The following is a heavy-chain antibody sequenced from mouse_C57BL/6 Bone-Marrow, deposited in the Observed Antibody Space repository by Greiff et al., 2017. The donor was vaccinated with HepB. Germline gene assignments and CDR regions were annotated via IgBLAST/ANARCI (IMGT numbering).Heavy chain of an antibody. CDR3: ARSATVVAPDYFDY. V-gene: IGHV1-85*01. Sequence: LQESGPELVKPGASVKLSCKASGYTFTSYDINWVKQRPGQGLEWIGWIYPRDGSTKYTEKFKGKATLTVDTSSSTAYMELHSLTYEDSAVYFCARSATVVAPDYFDYWGQGTTLTVSS. CDR1: GYTFTSYD. CDR2: IYPRDGST. D-gene: IGHD1-1*01. J-gene: IGHJ2*01.